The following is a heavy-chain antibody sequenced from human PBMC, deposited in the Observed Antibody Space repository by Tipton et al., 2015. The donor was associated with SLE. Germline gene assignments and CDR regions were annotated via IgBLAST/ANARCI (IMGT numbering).Heavy chain of an antibody. CDR2: IKSKTDGGTT. V-gene: IGHV3-15*01. D-gene: IGHD6-25*01. J-gene: IGHJ4*02. Sequence: SLRLSCAASGFTFSNAWMSWVRQAPGKGLEWVGRIKSKTDGGTTDYAAPVKGRFTISRDDSKNTLYLQMNSLKTEDTAVYYCTPATNPTRLPGYWGQGTLVPVSS. CDR3: TPATNPTRLPGY. CDR1: GFTFSNAW.